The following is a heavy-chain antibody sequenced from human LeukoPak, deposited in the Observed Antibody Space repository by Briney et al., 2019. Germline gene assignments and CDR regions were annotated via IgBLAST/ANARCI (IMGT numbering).Heavy chain of an antibody. CDR1: GFIFSDYW. Sequence: GGSLRLSCAASGFIFSDYWMHWVRQGPGKGRVWVSGIKNDGSSKSYAESVKGRFTISRDNAKNTVYVHMNSLRDEDTAVYYCARGSRYGYFLDYWGQGTLVTVSS. D-gene: IGHD5-24*01. CDR3: ARGSRYGYFLDY. V-gene: IGHV3-74*01. J-gene: IGHJ4*02. CDR2: IKNDGSSK.